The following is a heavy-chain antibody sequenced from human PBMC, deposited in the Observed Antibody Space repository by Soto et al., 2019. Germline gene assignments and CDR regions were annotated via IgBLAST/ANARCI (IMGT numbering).Heavy chain of an antibody. CDR2: IDWDDDK. CDR1: GFSLSTSGMC. Sequence: SGPTLVNPTQTLTLTCTFSGFSLSTSGMCVSWIRQPPGKALEWLALIDWDDDKYYSTSLKTRLTISKDTSKNQVVLTMTNKDPVDTSSYYCARTLAYGLKRYNWFDPWGQGTLVTVSS. CDR3: ARTLAYGLKRYNWFDP. D-gene: IGHD3-16*01. J-gene: IGHJ5*02. V-gene: IGHV2-70*01.